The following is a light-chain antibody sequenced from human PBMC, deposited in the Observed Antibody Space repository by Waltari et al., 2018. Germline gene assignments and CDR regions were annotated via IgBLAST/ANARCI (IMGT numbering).Light chain of an antibody. CDR2: STD. V-gene: IGLV8-61*01. CDR1: AGSVATSYY. J-gene: IGLJ3*02. CDR3: VRYMGSGIPWV. Sequence: QTVVTQEPSFSVSPGGTVTLTCGLSAGSVATSYYPSWYQQTPGQAPPTLMYSTDTRSSGLPGHFSGSMLGNKAALAITGAQADDESDCYCVRYMGSGIPWVFGRGTKLTDL.